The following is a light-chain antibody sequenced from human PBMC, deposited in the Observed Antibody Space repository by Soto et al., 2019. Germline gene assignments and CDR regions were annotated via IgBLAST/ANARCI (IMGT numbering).Light chain of an antibody. CDR3: QQYHYWWT. V-gene: IGKV3-15*01. CDR2: GAS. Sequence: VLTQSPATLSLSPGDRAALSCKASQSVSSSYLAWYQQKPGQAPRLLIYGASNRATGVSARFSGSGSGTEFTLTISSLQSEDFAVYYCQQYHYWWTFGQGTKVDI. CDR1: QSVSSSY. J-gene: IGKJ1*01.